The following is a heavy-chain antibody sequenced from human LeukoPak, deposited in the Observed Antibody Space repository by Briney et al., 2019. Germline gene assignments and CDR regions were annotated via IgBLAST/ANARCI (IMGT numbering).Heavy chain of an antibody. J-gene: IGHJ6*02. CDR3: ARGGMDV. CDR1: GGSISSHY. CDR2: IYSSGST. V-gene: IGHV4-4*07. Sequence: SETLSLTCTLSGGSISSHYWSWIRQPAGKGLEWIGRIYSSGSTNYNPSLRNRVTMSVDTSKNQFSLRLSSVTAADTGVYYCARGGMDVWGQGTTVTVSS.